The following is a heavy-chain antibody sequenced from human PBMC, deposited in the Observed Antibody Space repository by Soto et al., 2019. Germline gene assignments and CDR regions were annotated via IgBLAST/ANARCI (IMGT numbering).Heavy chain of an antibody. CDR2: IWYDGNNK. Sequence: QVHLVECGGGVVQPGRSLRLACAASGFTLSSYGMHWVRQAPGKGLEWVAVIWYDGNNKYYADSVKGRFTISRDNSKNTLYLQMNSLRAEDTAVYYCARWGIAAGDYWGQGTLVTVSS. D-gene: IGHD6-13*01. J-gene: IGHJ4*02. V-gene: IGHV3-33*01. CDR3: ARWGIAAGDY. CDR1: GFTLSSYG.